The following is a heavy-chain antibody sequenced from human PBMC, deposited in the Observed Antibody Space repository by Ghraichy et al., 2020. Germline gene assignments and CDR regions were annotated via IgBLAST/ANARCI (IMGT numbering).Heavy chain of an antibody. CDR3: TSNKGGSPVN. CDR2: IRSKTYSFAT. D-gene: IGHD4-17*01. Sequence: GGSLRLSCAASGFTFSASAMHWVRQAPGKGLEWVARIRSKTYSFATAYAASVKGRFTISRDDSQNAAYLHLNSLKVEDTAVYYCTSNKGGSPVNWGQGTLVTVSS. V-gene: IGHV3-73*01. J-gene: IGHJ4*02. CDR1: GFTFSASA.